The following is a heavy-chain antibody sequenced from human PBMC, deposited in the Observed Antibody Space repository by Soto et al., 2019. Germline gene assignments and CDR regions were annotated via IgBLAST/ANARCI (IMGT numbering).Heavy chain of an antibody. CDR3: VKKKGSRDTDFLYFSDS. J-gene: IGHJ4*02. V-gene: IGHV3-23*01. CDR1: GFDFATYA. Sequence: EVLLLESGGDLRQPGESLGLSCAASGFDFATYAMTWVRQVPGKGLEWVASISDSGSKTYYADSVKGRVTIYRDNSKKTVSLQMDDLRVDDTAVYYCVKKKGSRDTDFLYFSDSWGQGTLVTVSS. CDR2: ISDSGSKT. D-gene: IGHD2-21*02.